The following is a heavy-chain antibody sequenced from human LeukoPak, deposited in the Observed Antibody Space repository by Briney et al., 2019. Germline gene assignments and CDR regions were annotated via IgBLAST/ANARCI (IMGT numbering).Heavy chain of an antibody. CDR2: INHSGST. V-gene: IGHV4-34*01. J-gene: IGHJ3*02. D-gene: IGHD3-22*01. CDR3: ARRLEVVISHDAFDI. Sequence: SETLSLTCAVYGGSFSGYYWSWIRQPPGKGLEWIGEINHSGSTNYNPSLQSRVTISLDTSNNQFSLKLSSVTAADTAVYYCARRLEVVISHDAFDIWGQGTMVTVSS. CDR1: GGSFSGYY.